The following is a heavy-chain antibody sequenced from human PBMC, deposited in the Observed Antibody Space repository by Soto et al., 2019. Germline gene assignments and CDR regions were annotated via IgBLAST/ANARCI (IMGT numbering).Heavy chain of an antibody. J-gene: IGHJ4*02. CDR1: GGSISSYY. V-gene: IGHV4-59*01. CDR2: IYYSGST. D-gene: IGHD3-22*01. Sequence: KSSETLSLTCTVSGGSISSYYWSWIRQPPGKGLEWIGYIYYSGSTNYNPSLKSRVTISVDTSKNQFSLKLSSVTAADTAVYYCARYKRTYYYDSSGYYLWYFDYWGQGTLVTVSS. CDR3: ARYKRTYYYDSSGYYLWYFDY.